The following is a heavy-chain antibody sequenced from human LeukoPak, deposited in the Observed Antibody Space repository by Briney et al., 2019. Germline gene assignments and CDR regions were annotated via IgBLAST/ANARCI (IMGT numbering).Heavy chain of an antibody. CDR2: IRYDGSNK. J-gene: IGHJ6*03. CDR1: GFTFSSYE. CDR3: AKEAILRYCSSTSCYMGTAYYMEV. Sequence: GGSLRLSCATSGFTFSSYEMNWVRQAPGKGLEWVAFIRYDGSNKYYADSVKGRFTISRDNSKKTLYLQMNSLRDEDTAVYYCAKEAILRYCSSTSCYMGTAYYMEVWGKGTKVTVSS. D-gene: IGHD2-2*02. V-gene: IGHV3-30*02.